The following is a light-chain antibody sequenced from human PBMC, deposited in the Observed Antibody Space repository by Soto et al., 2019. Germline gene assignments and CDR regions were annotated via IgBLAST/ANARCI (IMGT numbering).Light chain of an antibody. V-gene: IGKV3-20*01. CDR1: QSINSDY. CDR3: HQYGSSPIT. J-gene: IGKJ5*01. Sequence: DIVLTQSPGTLSLSPGIRATLSCRASQSINSDYLAWYQHKPGQAPRLLIYGASSRATGIRDRFSGSGSGTDFTLTINRVEPEDFVVYYCHQYGSSPITFGQGTRLEIK. CDR2: GAS.